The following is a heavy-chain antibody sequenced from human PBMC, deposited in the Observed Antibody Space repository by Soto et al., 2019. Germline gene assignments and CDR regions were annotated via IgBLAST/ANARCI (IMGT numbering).Heavy chain of an antibody. CDR3: ARGSIVVVVAED. J-gene: IGHJ4*02. Sequence: SETLSLTCTVSGGSISSYYWSWIRQPPGKGLEWIGYIYYSGSTNYNPSLKSRVTISVDTSKNQFSLKLSSVTAADTAVYYCARGSIVVVVAEDWGQGTLVTVSS. V-gene: IGHV4-59*01. CDR2: IYYSGST. CDR1: GGSISSYY. D-gene: IGHD2-15*01.